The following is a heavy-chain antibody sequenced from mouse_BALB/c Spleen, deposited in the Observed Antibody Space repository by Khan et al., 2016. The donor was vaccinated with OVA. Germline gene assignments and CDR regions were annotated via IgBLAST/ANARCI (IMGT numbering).Heavy chain of an antibody. V-gene: IGHV1-7*01. CDR1: GYTFTTYW. J-gene: IGHJ2*01. CDR3: TRDRIDY. Sequence: QVQLQQSGAELAKPGASVKMSCKASGYTFTTYWMHWVKQRPGQGLEWIGYINPTSGYTDYNEKFKDRAILSADKSSSTAYMQLSSLTSEASAVYYCTRDRIDYWGQGTTLTVSS. CDR2: INPTSGYT.